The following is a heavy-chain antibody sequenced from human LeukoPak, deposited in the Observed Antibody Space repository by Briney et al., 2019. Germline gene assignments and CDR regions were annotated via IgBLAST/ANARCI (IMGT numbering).Heavy chain of an antibody. CDR1: GYSFTSYW. CDR3: ASPPTRECSSISCPLSY. CDR2: NYPGDSDT. V-gene: IGHV5-51*01. J-gene: IGHJ4*02. Sequence: GESLKISCKGSGYSFTSYWIAWVRHMPGKGLEWMGINYPGDSDTRYSPSFQGQVTISVDKSVSAAYLQWSSLKASDTAMYYCASPPTRECSSISCPLSYWGQGTLVTVSP. D-gene: IGHD2-2*01.